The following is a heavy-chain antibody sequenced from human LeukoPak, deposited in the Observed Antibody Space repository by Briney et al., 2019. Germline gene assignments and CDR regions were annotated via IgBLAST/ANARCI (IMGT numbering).Heavy chain of an antibody. V-gene: IGHV1-2*06. CDR2: INPNSGGT. CDR3: ARDRGYGDYLYYFDY. D-gene: IGHD4-17*01. Sequence: ASVKVSCKASGYTFTGYYMHWVRQAPGQGLEWMGRINPNSGGTNYALKFQGRVTMTRDTSISTAYMELSRLRSDDTAVYYCARDRGYGDYLYYFDYWGQGTLVTVSS. J-gene: IGHJ4*02. CDR1: GYTFTGYY.